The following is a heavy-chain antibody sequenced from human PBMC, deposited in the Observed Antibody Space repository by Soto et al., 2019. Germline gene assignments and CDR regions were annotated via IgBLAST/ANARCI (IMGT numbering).Heavy chain of an antibody. CDR3: AKAPLSPGAYYFDY. Sequence: GGSLRLSCAASGFTFSSYGMHWVRQAPSKGLEWVAVISYDGSNKYYADSVKGRFTISRDNSKNTLYLQMNSLRAGDTAVYYCAKAPLSPGAYYFDYWGQGTLVTVSS. CDR2: ISYDGSNK. CDR1: GFTFSSYG. V-gene: IGHV3-30*18. D-gene: IGHD3-10*01. J-gene: IGHJ4*02.